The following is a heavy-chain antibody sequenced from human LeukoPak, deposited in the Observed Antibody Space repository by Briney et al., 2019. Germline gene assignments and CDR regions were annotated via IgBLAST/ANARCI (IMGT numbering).Heavy chain of an antibody. V-gene: IGHV1-46*01. D-gene: IGHD6-25*01. Sequence: ASVTLSCKASGYTFTSYYMHWVRQAPGQGLEWVGIINPSGGSTSYAQKFQGRVTITRDTSTSTVYMELSSLRSEDTAVYYCATAWYYYYGMDVWGQGTTVTVSS. CDR3: ATAWYYYYGMDV. CDR2: INPSGGST. J-gene: IGHJ6*02. CDR1: GYTFTSYY.